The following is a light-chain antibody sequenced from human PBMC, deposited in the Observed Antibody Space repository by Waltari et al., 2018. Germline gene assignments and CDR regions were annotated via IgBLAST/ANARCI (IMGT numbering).Light chain of an antibody. CDR2: DVS. V-gene: IGLV2-18*01. CDR1: STDVGGYDR. Sequence: QSALTQPPSVSGSPGQSVTISCTGISTDVGGYDRVSWYQQSPGTAPKLMISDVSNRPPGVPDRFSGSKSGNTASLTISGLQAEDEADDYCNLYAGSSTLGVFGGGTKLTVL. J-gene: IGLJ3*02. CDR3: NLYAGSSTLGV.